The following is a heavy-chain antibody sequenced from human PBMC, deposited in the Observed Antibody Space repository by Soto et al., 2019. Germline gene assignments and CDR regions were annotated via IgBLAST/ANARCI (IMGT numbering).Heavy chain of an antibody. CDR3: VAHASSFGP. Sequence: QLVESGGDLVQPGGSLRLSCVDSGFTFRAYWMSWVRQAAGKGLEWVATIKEDGSEKDYVDSVKGRFTISRDNAMNSLYLQMNSLRAEDTAVYYCVAHASSFGPWGQGTLVTVSS. CDR1: GFTFRAYW. CDR2: IKEDGSEK. J-gene: IGHJ5*02. V-gene: IGHV3-7*05. D-gene: IGHD3-16*01.